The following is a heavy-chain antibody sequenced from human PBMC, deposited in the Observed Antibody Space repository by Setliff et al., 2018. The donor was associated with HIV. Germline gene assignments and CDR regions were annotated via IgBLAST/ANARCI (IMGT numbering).Heavy chain of an antibody. CDR3: TRRSGYAEDY. D-gene: IGHD5-12*01. CDR2: INHSGST. V-gene: IGHV4-34*01. J-gene: IGHJ4*02. Sequence: PSETLSLTCAVYGGSFSGYYWSWIRQPPGKGLEWIGEINHSGSTNYNPSLKSRVTISVDTSKNQFSLKLSSVTAADTAVYYCTRRSGYAEDYWGQGTLVTVS. CDR1: GGSFSGYY.